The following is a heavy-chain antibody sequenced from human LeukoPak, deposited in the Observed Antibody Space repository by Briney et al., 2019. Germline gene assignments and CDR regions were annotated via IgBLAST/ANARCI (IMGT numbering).Heavy chain of an antibody. Sequence: PSETLSLTCAVSGGPISSSNWWSWVRQPPGKGLEWIGEIYHSGSTNYNPSLKSRVTISVDKSKNQFSLKLSSVTAADTAVYYCARLWSYYDSSGYYRFDYWGQGTLVTVSS. J-gene: IGHJ4*02. V-gene: IGHV4-4*02. CDR2: IYHSGST. CDR3: ARLWSYYDSSGYYRFDY. CDR1: GGPISSSNW. D-gene: IGHD3-22*01.